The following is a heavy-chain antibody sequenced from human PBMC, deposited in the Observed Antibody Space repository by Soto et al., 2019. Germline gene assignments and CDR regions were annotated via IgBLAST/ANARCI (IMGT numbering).Heavy chain of an antibody. CDR2: IYHSGST. CDR3: AREVYDWGSQVLRTRNWYFDL. D-gene: IGHD7-27*01. V-gene: IGHV4-4*02. J-gene: IGHJ2*01. Sequence: SETLSLTCAVSGGSISSSNWWSWVRQPPGKGLEWIGEIYHSGSTNYNPSLKSRVTISVDKSKNQFSLKLSSVTAADTAVYYCAREVYDWGSQVLRTRNWYFDLWGRGTLVTVSS. CDR1: GGSISSSNW.